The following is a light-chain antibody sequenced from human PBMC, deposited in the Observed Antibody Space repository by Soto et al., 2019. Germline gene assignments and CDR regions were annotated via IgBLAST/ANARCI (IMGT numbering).Light chain of an antibody. CDR2: DAS. J-gene: IGKJ1*01. CDR3: QQRSHWPLT. CDR1: QSVSSY. Sequence: EIVLTQSPATLSFSPGERATLSCRASQSVSSYLAWYQQKPGQAPRLLFYDASNRATGIPARFSVSGSGTDFTLNISSLEPADFAVYSCQQRSHWPLTFGQGTKVEIK. V-gene: IGKV3-11*01.